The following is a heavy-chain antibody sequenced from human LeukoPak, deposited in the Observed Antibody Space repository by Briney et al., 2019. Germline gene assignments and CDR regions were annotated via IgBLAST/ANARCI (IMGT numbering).Heavy chain of an antibody. CDR1: GFTFSSYA. D-gene: IGHD3-10*01. V-gene: IGHV3-23*01. CDR2: ISGSGTNT. CDR3: ARDRTYYYGSGSYYIGGAFDY. Sequence: GGSLRLSCAASGFTFSSYAMSWVRQAPGKGLEWVSSISGSGTNTYYADSVKSRFTISRDNSKNTLYLQMDSLRAEDTAVYYCARDRTYYYGSGSYYIGGAFDYWGQGTLVTVSS. J-gene: IGHJ4*02.